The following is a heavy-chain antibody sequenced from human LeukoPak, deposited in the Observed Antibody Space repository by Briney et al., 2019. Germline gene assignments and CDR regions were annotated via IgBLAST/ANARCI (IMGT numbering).Heavy chain of an antibody. D-gene: IGHD7-27*01. J-gene: IGHJ5*02. CDR2: VGPSGGTG. CDR3: AKDPNWDRGS. CDR1: GFTFSSAT. Sequence: GGSLRLSCATSGFTFSSATMMWVRQAPGQGLEFVSGVGPSGGTGTYAESVKGRFTISRDNSKNTLYLQMNSLRVEDTAVYYCAKDPNWDRGSWGQGTLVTVSS. V-gene: IGHV3-23*01.